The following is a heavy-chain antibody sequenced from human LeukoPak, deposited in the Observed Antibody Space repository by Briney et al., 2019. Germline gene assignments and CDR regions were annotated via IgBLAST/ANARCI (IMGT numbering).Heavy chain of an antibody. CDR1: GFTFSSYA. J-gene: IGHJ4*02. Sequence: PGRSLRLSCAASGFTFSSYAMHWVRQAPGKGLEWVAVISYDGSNKYYADSVKGRFTISRDNSKNTLYLQMNSLRAEDTAVYYCARDPRLRPYWGQGTLVTVSP. CDR2: ISYDGSNK. D-gene: IGHD4-17*01. CDR3: ARDPRLRPY. V-gene: IGHV3-30-3*01.